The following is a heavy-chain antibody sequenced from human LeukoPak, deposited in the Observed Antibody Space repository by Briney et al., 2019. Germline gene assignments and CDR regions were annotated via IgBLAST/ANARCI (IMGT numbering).Heavy chain of an antibody. CDR3: AKSHLLSGDSFDY. CDR1: GFTFSSYA. D-gene: IGHD4-17*01. CDR2: ISGSGGST. V-gene: IGHV3-23*01. Sequence: GGSLRLSCAASGFTFSSYAMSWVRQAPGKGLKWVSAISGSGGSTYYADSVKGRFTISRDNSKNTLYLQMNSLRAEDTAVYYCAKSHLLSGDSFDYWGQGTLVTVSS. J-gene: IGHJ4*02.